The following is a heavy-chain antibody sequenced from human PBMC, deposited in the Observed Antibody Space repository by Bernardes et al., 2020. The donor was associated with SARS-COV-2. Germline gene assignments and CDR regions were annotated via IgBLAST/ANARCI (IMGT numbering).Heavy chain of an antibody. J-gene: IGHJ4*02. D-gene: IGHD3-16*02. V-gene: IGHV3-30-3*01. CDR1: GFTFSRYA. CDR3: ARPIWGSYRFPFDY. CDR2: ISYDGSNK. Sequence: GYLSPSSAASGFTFSRYAMHWVRPAPGKGLEWVAVISYDGSNKYYADSVKGRFTISRDNSKNTLYLQMNSLRAEDTAVYYCARPIWGSYRFPFDYWGQGTLVTVSS.